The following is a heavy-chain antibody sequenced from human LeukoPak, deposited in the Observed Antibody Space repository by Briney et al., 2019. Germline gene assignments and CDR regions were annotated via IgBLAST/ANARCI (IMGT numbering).Heavy chain of an antibody. J-gene: IGHJ4*02. V-gene: IGHV3-7*03. CDR3: ARAVTSTEGY. CDR1: GFTFSTYW. Sequence: GGSLRLSCAASGFTFSTYWMTWVRQAPGKGLEWVASLNEDGSEKYYVDSVKGRFTISRDNAQKSLYLEMKSLSAKDTAVYYCARAVTSTEGYWGQGTLVTVSS. CDR2: LNEDGSEK.